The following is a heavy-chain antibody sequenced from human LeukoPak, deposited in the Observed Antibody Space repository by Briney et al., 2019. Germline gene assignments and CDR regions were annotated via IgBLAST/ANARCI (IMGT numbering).Heavy chain of an antibody. CDR2: IYTSGST. V-gene: IGHV4-4*07. CDR1: GGSISSYY. D-gene: IGHD3-22*01. CDR3: ARPLRYYDSSGYHDAFDI. Sequence: SETLSLTCTVSGGSISSYYWSWIRQPAGKGLEWIGRIYTSGSTNYNPSPKSRLTISIDTSKNQFSLKLSSVTAADTAVYYCARPLRYYDSSGYHDAFDIWGHGTMVTVSS. J-gene: IGHJ3*02.